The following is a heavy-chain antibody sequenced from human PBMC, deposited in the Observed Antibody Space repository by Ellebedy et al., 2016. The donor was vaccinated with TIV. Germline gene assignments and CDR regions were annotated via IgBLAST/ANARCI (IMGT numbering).Heavy chain of an antibody. J-gene: IGHJ6*02. Sequence: GESLKISCKGSGYSFTSYWIGWVRPVPGKGLEWMGIINPGDFDTRYSPSFQGQVTISVDKSISTAYLQWSSLKASDPATNYCARQRSGNSGGIDIWGQGTTVTVSS. CDR3: ARQRSGNSGGIDI. V-gene: IGHV5-51*01. CDR1: GYSFTSYW. CDR2: INPGDFDT. D-gene: IGHD3-10*01.